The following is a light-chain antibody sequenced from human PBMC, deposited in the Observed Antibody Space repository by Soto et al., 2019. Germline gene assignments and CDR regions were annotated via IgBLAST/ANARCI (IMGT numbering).Light chain of an antibody. CDR2: EVS. V-gene: IGLV2-8*01. CDR3: SSYAGSNAVV. Sequence: QSALTQPPSASGSPGQSVTISCTGTSSDVGGYNYVSWYQQHPGKGPKLMIYEVSKRPSGVPDRFSGSKSGNTASLTVSGLQAEDEADYYCSSYAGSNAVVFGGGTKLTVL. CDR1: SSDVGGYNY. J-gene: IGLJ2*01.